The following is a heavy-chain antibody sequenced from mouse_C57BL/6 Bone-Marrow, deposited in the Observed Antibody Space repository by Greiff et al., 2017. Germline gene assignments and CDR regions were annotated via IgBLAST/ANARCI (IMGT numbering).Heavy chain of an antibody. D-gene: IGHD1-1*01. Sequence: QVQLQQPGAELVKPGASVKLSCKASGYTFTSYWMHWVKQRPGQGLEWIGMIHPNSGSTNYNEKFKSKATLTVDKSSSTAYMQLSSLTSEDAAVYYCTRKVITTVVAPSYYYAMDYWGQGTSVTVSS. CDR3: TRKVITTVVAPSYYYAMDY. CDR1: GYTFTSYW. V-gene: IGHV1-64*01. CDR2: IHPNSGST. J-gene: IGHJ4*01.